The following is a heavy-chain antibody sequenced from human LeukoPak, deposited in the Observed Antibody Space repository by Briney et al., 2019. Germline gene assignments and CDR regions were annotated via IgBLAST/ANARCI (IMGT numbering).Heavy chain of an antibody. V-gene: IGHV5-51*01. Sequence: GESLKIFGKGSGYSFTTYYIAWVRQMPGKGLEWMGMIYPGDSDTRYSPSFQGQVTISADKSISTAYLQWSSLKASDTAVYYCARHEGYNWFDPWGQGTLVTVSS. J-gene: IGHJ5*02. CDR1: GYSFTTYY. CDR3: ARHEGYNWFDP. CDR2: IYPGDSDT.